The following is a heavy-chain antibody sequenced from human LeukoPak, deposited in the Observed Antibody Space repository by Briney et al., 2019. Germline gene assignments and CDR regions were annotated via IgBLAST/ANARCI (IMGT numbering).Heavy chain of an antibody. D-gene: IGHD1-26*01. CDR2: IYYSGST. V-gene: IGHV4-39*07. CDR1: GGSISSSSYY. Sequence: SETLSLTCTVSGGSISSSSYYWGWIRQPPGKGLEWIGSIYYSGSTYYNPSLKSRVTISVDTSKNQFSLKLSSVTAADTAVYYCAKISGSYYMYWFDPWGQGTLVTVSS. CDR3: AKISGSYYMYWFDP. J-gene: IGHJ5*02.